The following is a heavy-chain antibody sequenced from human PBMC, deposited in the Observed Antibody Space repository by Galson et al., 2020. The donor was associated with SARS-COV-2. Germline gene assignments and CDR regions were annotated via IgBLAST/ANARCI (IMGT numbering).Heavy chain of an antibody. J-gene: IGHJ5*02. CDR1: GGSISSGGHS. V-gene: IGHV4-31*03. CDR3: ARVRTMRRGVVRCNWLDT. CDR2: ITLIYSSGTS. Sequence: SETLSLTCTATGGSISSGGHSWAWVRQHPGQGLEWIGYITLIYSSGTSHYNPSLKSRVSISLDTSKNQISLKLSSVTAADAAMYYCARVRTMRRGVVRCNWLDTWSQGSLVTGSS. D-gene: IGHD3-10*01.